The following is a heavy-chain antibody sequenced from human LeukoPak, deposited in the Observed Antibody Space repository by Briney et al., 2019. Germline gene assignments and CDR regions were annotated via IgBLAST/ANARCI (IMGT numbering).Heavy chain of an antibody. J-gene: IGHJ4*02. D-gene: IGHD1-26*01. CDR2: ISYDGSNK. V-gene: IGHV3-30-3*01. Sequence: GRSLRLSCAASGFTFSSFAMHWVRQAPAKGLEWVAVISYDGSNKYYADSVKGRFTISRDNSKNTPYLQMNSLRAEDTAVYYCARDSPTTHTDNSGSYLYYFDYWGQGTLVTVSS. CDR1: GFTFSSFA. CDR3: ARDSPTTHTDNSGSYLYYFDY.